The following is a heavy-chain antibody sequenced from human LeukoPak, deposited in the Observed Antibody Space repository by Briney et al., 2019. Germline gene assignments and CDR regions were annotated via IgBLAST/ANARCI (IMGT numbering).Heavy chain of an antibody. CDR2: INPNSGGT. CDR3: ARASATFGGVIEDY. V-gene: IGHV1-2*02. J-gene: IGHJ4*02. CDR1: GYTFTGYY. Sequence: ASVKVSCKASGYTFTGYYMHWVRQAPGQGLEWMGWINPNSGGTKYVQKFQGRVTMTRDTSISTAYMELSRLRSDDTAVYYCARASATFGGVIEDYWGQGTLVTVSS. D-gene: IGHD3-16*02.